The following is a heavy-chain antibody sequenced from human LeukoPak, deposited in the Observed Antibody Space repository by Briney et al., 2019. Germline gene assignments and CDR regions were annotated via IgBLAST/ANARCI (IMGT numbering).Heavy chain of an antibody. J-gene: IGHJ4*02. CDR1: GYSFPSYG. V-gene: IGHV1-18*01. CDR2: ISPYNGNL. Sequence: ASVKVSCKASGYSFPSYGISWVRQAPGQGPEWMGWISPYNGNLNYAQKLQGRATMTTDTSTSTAYMELRSLRSDDTAVYYCARHFYGSGTYYHFDYWGQGTLVTVSS. D-gene: IGHD3-10*01. CDR3: ARHFYGSGTYYHFDY.